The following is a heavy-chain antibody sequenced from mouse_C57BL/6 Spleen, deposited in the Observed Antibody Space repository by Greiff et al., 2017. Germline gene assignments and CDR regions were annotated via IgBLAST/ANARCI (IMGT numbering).Heavy chain of an antibody. Sequence: QVQLQQPGAELVRPGSSVKLSCKASGYTFTSYWMDWVMQRPGQGLEWIGNIYPSDSETHYNQKFKDKATLTVDKSSSTAYMQLSSLTSEDSAVYYCARRYYGHWYFDVWGTGTTVTVSS. CDR2: IYPSDSET. V-gene: IGHV1-61*01. D-gene: IGHD2-1*01. CDR3: ARRYYGHWYFDV. J-gene: IGHJ1*03. CDR1: GYTFTSYW.